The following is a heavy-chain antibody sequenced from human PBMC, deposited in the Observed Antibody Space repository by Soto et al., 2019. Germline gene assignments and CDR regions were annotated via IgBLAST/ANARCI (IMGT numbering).Heavy chain of an antibody. CDR3: AREHTTAVVNSGMDV. CDR1: VFTLCNYC. J-gene: IGHJ6*02. V-gene: IGHV3-7*01. Sequence: GSLRLSCAASVFTLCNYCMSWVRQAPGNGLEWVANINQNGRDKYYVDSMKGRFTISRDNAKELLYLQMNSLRAEDTAVYYCAREHTTAVVNSGMDVWGQGTKVTVS. D-gene: IGHD6-13*01. CDR2: INQNGRDK.